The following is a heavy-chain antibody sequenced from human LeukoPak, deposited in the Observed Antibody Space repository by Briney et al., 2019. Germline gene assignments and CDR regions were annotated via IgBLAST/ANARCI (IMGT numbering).Heavy chain of an antibody. CDR1: GFTFSSYA. CDR2: ISYDGSNK. Sequence: GRSLRLSCAASGFTFSSYAMHGVRQAPGKGLEWVAVISYDGSNKYYADSVKGRFTISRDNSKNTLYLQMNRLRADDTAVYYCARVPLYDSSGLAYWGQGTLVTVSS. J-gene: IGHJ4*02. D-gene: IGHD3-22*01. CDR3: ARVPLYDSSGLAY. V-gene: IGHV3-30*01.